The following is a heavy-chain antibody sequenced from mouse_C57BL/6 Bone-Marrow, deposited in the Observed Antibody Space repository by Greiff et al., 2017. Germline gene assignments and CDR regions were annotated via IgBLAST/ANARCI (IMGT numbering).Heavy chain of an antibody. CDR2: TYPGDGDT. Sequence: QVQLQQSGPELVKPGASVKISCKASGYAFSSSWMNWVQQRPGKGLEWIGRTYPGDGDTNYNGKFKGKATLTADKSSSTAYIQLSSLTSEDSAVYFCARDYGSSYGAMDYWGQGTSVTVSS. CDR1: GYAFSSSW. CDR3: ARDYGSSYGAMDY. J-gene: IGHJ4*01. D-gene: IGHD1-1*01. V-gene: IGHV1-82*01.